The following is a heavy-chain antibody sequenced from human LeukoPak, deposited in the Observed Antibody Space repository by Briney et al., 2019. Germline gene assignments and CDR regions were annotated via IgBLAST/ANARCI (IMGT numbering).Heavy chain of an antibody. CDR2: IKQDGSEK. Sequence: AGGSLRLSCAASGFTFSSYGMHWVRQAPGEGLEWVANIKQDGSEKYYVDSVKGRFTISRDTSKNMVFLQMNSLRVEDTAVYYCARGIDYWGRGTLVTVSS. J-gene: IGHJ4*02. V-gene: IGHV3-7*03. CDR3: ARGIDY. CDR1: GFTFSSYG.